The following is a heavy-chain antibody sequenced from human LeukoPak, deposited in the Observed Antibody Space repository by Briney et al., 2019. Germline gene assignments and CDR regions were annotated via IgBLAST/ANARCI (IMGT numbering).Heavy chain of an antibody. CDR1: GGSFSGYY. CDR3: ARGGYYDSSGYYYGNFDY. Sequence: SETLSLTCAVYGGSFSGYYWSWIRQPPGKGLEWIGEINHSGSTNYNPSLKSRVTISVDTSKNQFSLKLSSVTAADTAVYYCARGGYYDSSGYYYGNFDYWGQGTLVTVSS. J-gene: IGHJ4*02. D-gene: IGHD3-22*01. V-gene: IGHV4-34*01. CDR2: INHSGST.